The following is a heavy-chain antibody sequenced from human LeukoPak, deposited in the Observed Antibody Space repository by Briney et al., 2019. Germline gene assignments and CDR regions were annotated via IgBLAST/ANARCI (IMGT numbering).Heavy chain of an antibody. V-gene: IGHV3-30*02. Sequence: GGSLRLSCAASGFIFSSYGMHWVRQAPGKGLEWVAFIRYDGSNKYYADSVKGRFTISRDNSKNTLYLQMNSLRAEDTAVYYCAKETPITIFGVVIPYYFDYWGQGTLVTVSS. D-gene: IGHD3-3*01. J-gene: IGHJ4*02. CDR2: IRYDGSNK. CDR1: GFIFSSYG. CDR3: AKETPITIFGVVIPYYFDY.